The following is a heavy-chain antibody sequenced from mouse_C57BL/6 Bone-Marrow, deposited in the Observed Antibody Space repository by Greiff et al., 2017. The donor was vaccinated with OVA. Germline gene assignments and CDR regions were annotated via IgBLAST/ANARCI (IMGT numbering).Heavy chain of an antibody. V-gene: IGHV1-76*01. Sequence: QVQLQQSGAELVRPGASVKLSCKASGYTFTDYYINWVKQRPGQGLEWIARIYPGSGNTYYNEKFKGKATLTAEKSSSTAYMQLSSLTSEDSAVYFCARMGWLLPFAYGGQGTLVTVSA. D-gene: IGHD2-3*01. J-gene: IGHJ3*01. CDR3: ARMGWLLPFAY. CDR1: GYTFTDYY. CDR2: IYPGSGNT.